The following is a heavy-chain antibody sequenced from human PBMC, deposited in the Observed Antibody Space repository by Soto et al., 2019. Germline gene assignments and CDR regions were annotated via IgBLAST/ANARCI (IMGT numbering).Heavy chain of an antibody. Sequence: GGALRLSCSASGLTFSSYSMNGVRQAPGKGLEWVSSISSSSSYIYYADSVKGRFTISRDNAKNSLYLQMNSLRAEDTAVYYCARDSPYYYDSSGYSDAFDIWGQGTMVTVSS. CDR3: ARDSPYYYDSSGYSDAFDI. CDR2: ISSSSSYI. CDR1: GLTFSSYS. V-gene: IGHV3-21*01. J-gene: IGHJ3*02. D-gene: IGHD3-22*01.